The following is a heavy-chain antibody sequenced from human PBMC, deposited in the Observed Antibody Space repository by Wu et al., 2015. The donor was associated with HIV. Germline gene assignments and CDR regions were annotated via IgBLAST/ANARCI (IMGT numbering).Heavy chain of an antibody. V-gene: IGHV1-46*03. D-gene: IGHD1-26*01. CDR3: GRDEGGNYLGAFDY. J-gene: IGHJ4*02. CDR2: INPSGDST. Sequence: QVQLVQSRAEVKKPGASVKVSCKTSGFTFTNDYFHWVRQAPGQGLEWMGIINPSGDSTNYAQKFQGRVTMTRDTSTSTVYMELSSLKSEDTAVYYCGRDEGGNYLGAFDYWGQGTLVTVSS. CDR1: GFTFTNDY.